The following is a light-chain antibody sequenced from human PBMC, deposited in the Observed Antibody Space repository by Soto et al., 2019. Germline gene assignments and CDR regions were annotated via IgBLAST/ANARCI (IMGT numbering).Light chain of an antibody. CDR2: GAS. CDR1: QSVSSSY. J-gene: IGKJ2*01. CDR3: QHYRSSPYT. V-gene: IGKV3-20*01. Sequence: EIVLTQSPGTLSLSPGERATLSCRASQSVSSSYLAWYQQKPGQAPRLLIYGASSRATGLPGRFSGSGSGTDFTLTISRLEPEVFAVYYCQHYRSSPYTFGQGTKLEIK.